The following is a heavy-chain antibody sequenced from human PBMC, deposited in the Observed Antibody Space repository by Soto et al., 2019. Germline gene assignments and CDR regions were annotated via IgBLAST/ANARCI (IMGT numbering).Heavy chain of an antibody. J-gene: IGHJ4*02. Sequence: LRLSCVGTGLNFDDFAMHWVRQAPGKGLEWVSGITWNSRVLAYADSVKGRFTISRDNARNSLYLQMDSLRDEDTALYYCAKGRYDFWSPYYFDSWGQGTLVTVSS. D-gene: IGHD3-3*01. CDR1: GLNFDDFA. CDR3: AKGRYDFWSPYYFDS. V-gene: IGHV3-9*01. CDR2: ITWNSRVL.